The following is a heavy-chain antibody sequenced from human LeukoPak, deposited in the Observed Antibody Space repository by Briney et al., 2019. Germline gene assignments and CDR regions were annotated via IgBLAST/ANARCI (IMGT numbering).Heavy chain of an antibody. CDR2: ISGSGGST. J-gene: IGHJ5*02. Sequence: PGGSLRLSCAASGFTFSSYAMSWVRQAPGKGLEWVSAISGSGGSTHYADSVKGRFTISRDNSKNTLYLQMNSLRAEDTAVYYCAKKLVPYYYDSSGYSWGQGTLVTVSS. D-gene: IGHD3-22*01. CDR3: AKKLVPYYYDSSGYS. V-gene: IGHV3-23*01. CDR1: GFTFSSYA.